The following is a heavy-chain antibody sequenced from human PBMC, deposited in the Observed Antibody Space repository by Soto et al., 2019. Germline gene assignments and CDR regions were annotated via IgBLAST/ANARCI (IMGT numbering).Heavy chain of an antibody. CDR1: GFTFSSYW. CDR2: IKQDGSEK. J-gene: IGHJ4*02. Sequence: EVQLVESGGGLVQPGGSLRLSCAASGFTFSSYWMSWVRQAPGKGLEWVANIKQDGSEKYYVDSVKGRFTISRDNAENSLYLQMNSLRAEDTAVYYCARRSSSGWYYFDYWGQGTLVTVSS. D-gene: IGHD6-19*01. CDR3: ARRSSSGWYYFDY. V-gene: IGHV3-7*01.